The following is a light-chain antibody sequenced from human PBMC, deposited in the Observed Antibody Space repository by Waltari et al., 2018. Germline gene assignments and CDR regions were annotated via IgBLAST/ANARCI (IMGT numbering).Light chain of an antibody. J-gene: IGLJ3*02. CDR2: EYN. V-gene: IGLV1-51*02. CDR1: SSNIGNNY. CDR3: ATWDSSLSAWV. Sequence: QSVLTQPPSVSAAPGQKVTISFPGSSSNIGNNYVSWFQHVSGTAPKLLIYEYNKRPSGLPDRFSGSKSGTSATLGITGLQTGDEAHYYCATWDSSLSAWVFGGGTKLTVL.